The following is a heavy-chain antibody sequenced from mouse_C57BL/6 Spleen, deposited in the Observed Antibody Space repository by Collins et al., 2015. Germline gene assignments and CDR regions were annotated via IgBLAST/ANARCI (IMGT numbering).Heavy chain of an antibody. CDR1: GFNIKDTY. V-gene: IGHV14-3*02. Sequence: EVQLQQSGAELVKPGASVKLSCTASGFNIKDTYMHWVKQRPEQGLEWIGRIDPANGNTKYDPKFQGKATTTADTSSNTAYLQLSSLTSEDTAVYYCAIYYYGSTWFAYWGQGTLVTVSA. J-gene: IGHJ3*01. D-gene: IGHD1-1*01. CDR3: AIYYYGSTWFAY. CDR2: IDPANGNT.